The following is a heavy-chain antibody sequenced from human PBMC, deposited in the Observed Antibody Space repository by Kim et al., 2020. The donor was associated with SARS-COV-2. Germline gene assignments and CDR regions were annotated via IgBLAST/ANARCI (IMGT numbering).Heavy chain of an antibody. V-gene: IGHV1-8*01. J-gene: IGHJ6*02. CDR3: ARSSRITMVQGVIINYYYGVDV. D-gene: IGHD3-10*01. Sequence: ASVKVSCKASGYTFTSYDINWVRQATGQGLEWMGWMNPNSGNTGYAQKFQGRVTMTRNTSISTAYMELSSLRSEDTAVYYCARSSRITMVQGVIINYYYGVDVWGQGTTVTVSS. CDR1: GYTFTSYD. CDR2: MNPNSGNT.